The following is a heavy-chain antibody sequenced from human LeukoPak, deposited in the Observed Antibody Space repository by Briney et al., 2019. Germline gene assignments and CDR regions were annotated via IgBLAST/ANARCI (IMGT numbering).Heavy chain of an antibody. J-gene: IGHJ5*02. CDR2: IYTSGST. CDR1: GGSISSYY. V-gene: IGHV4-4*07. CDR3: ARDYLAARPYSRFDP. Sequence: SETLSLTCTVSGGSISSYYWSWIRQPAGKGLEWIGRIYTSGSTNYNPSLKSRVTMSVDTSKNQFSLKLSSVTAADTAAYYCARDYLAARPYSRFDPWGQGTLVTVSS. D-gene: IGHD6-6*01.